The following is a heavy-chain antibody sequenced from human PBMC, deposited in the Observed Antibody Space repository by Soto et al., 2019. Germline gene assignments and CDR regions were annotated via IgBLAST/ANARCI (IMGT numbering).Heavy chain of an antibody. V-gene: IGHV3-15*01. CDR1: GFTFTDAW. D-gene: IGHD3-22*01. J-gene: IGHJ5*02. CDR3: TTDPTFYIDSSGFLRRRFQS. CDR2: LTSKVDGGTA. Sequence: VQLVESGGGLAKPGESLRLSCAASGFTFTDAWMSWVRQAPGKGLEWVVRLTSKVDGGTAEYAAPVRGRFAISTDASGDTFYLQLNSLKADDTAVYSWTTDPTFYIDSSGFLRRRFQSWGQGTLVTVSS.